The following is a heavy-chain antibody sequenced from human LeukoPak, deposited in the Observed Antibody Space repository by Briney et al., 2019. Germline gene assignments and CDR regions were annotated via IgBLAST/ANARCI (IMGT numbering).Heavy chain of an antibody. J-gene: IGHJ5*02. Sequence: ASVKVSCKTSGYPFTTYEINWVRQAAGQGLEWMGWVHPNSGSTAYAQKFQGRVTMTRDTSISTAYMELTGLRSDDTAVYFCARGPRNDPWGQGTLVTDSS. D-gene: IGHD1-14*01. V-gene: IGHV1-8*01. CDR3: ARGPRNDP. CDR2: VHPNSGST. CDR1: GYPFTTYE.